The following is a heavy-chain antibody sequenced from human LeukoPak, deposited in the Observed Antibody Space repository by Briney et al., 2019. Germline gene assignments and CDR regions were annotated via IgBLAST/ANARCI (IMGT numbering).Heavy chain of an antibody. CDR2: VNPNSGHT. Sequence: GASVKVSCKASGYTVTSYDVNWVRQATGQGLEWMGWVNPNSGHTGYAQKFQGRVTMTTNTSISTAYMELSSLRFEDTAVYYCARGAPGSYCSGGSCPYFDYWGQGTLVSVSS. V-gene: IGHV1-8*01. J-gene: IGHJ4*02. CDR3: ARGAPGSYCSGGSCPYFDY. D-gene: IGHD2-15*01. CDR1: GYTVTSYD.